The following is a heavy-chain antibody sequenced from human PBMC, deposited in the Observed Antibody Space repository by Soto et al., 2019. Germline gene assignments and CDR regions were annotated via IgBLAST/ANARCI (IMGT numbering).Heavy chain of an antibody. Sequence: SVKVSCKASGGTFSSYAISWVRQAPGQGLEWMGGIIPIFGTANYAQKFQGRVTITADKSTSTAYMELSSLRSEDTAVYYCARDPGGWLAARPDWFDPWGQGTLVTVSS. V-gene: IGHV1-69*06. D-gene: IGHD6-6*01. J-gene: IGHJ5*02. CDR1: GGTFSSYA. CDR2: IIPIFGTA. CDR3: ARDPGGWLAARPDWFDP.